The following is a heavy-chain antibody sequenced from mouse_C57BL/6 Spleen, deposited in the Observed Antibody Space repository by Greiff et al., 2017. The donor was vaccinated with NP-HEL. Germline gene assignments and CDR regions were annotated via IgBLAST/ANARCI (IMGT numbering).Heavy chain of an antibody. Sequence: EVMLVESGGGSVQPKGSLKLSCAASGFTFNTYAMHWVRQAPGKGLEWVARIRSKSSNYATYYADSVKDRFTISRDDSQSMLYLQMNNLKTEDTAMYYCVRDYYGSSSYWYFDVWGTGTTVTVSS. CDR2: IRSKSSNYAT. D-gene: IGHD1-1*01. V-gene: IGHV10-3*01. J-gene: IGHJ1*03. CDR3: VRDYYGSSSYWYFDV. CDR1: GFTFNTYA.